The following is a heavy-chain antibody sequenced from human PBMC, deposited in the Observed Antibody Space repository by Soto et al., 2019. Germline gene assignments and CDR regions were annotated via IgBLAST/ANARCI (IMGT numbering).Heavy chain of an antibody. CDR2: IYTSGST. CDR3: ASAQFEYGDYRLDY. CDR1: GGSISSYY. J-gene: IGHJ4*02. D-gene: IGHD4-17*01. V-gene: IGHV4-4*07. Sequence: SETLSLTCTVSGGSISSYYWSWIRQPAGKGLEWIGRIYTSGSTNYNPSLKSRVSMSVDTSKNQFSLKLSSVTAADTAVYYCASAQFEYGDYRLDYWGQGTLVTVSS.